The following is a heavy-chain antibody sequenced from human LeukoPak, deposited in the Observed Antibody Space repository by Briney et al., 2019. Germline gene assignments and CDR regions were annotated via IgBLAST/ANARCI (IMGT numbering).Heavy chain of an antibody. CDR1: GFTFSSYG. D-gene: IGHD3-22*01. CDR2: ISYDGSNK. V-gene: IGHV3-30*03. Sequence: GGSLRLSCAASGFTFSSYGMHWVRQAPGKGLEWVAVISYDGSNKYYADSVKGRFTISRDNAKNSLSLQMNSLGAEDTAVYYCARGSYYAGSQGNAFDIWGQGTMVTVSS. CDR3: ARGSYYAGSQGNAFDI. J-gene: IGHJ3*02.